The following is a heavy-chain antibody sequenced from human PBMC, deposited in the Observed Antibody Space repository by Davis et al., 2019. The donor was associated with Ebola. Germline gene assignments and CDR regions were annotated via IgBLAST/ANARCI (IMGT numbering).Heavy chain of an antibody. J-gene: IGHJ6*02. CDR1: GGSISSYY. D-gene: IGHD4-23*01. CDR2: IYYSGST. CDR3: ARDTRGATVVTPGLYGMDV. V-gene: IGHV4-59*01. Sequence: PSETLSLTCTVSGGSISSYYWSWIRQPPGKGLEWIGYIYYSGSTNYNPSLKSRVTISVDTSKNQFSLKLSSVTAADTAVYYCARDTRGATVVTPGLYGMDVWGQGTTVTVSS.